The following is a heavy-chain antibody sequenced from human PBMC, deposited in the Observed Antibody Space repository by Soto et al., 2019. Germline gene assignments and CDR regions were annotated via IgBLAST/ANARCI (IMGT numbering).Heavy chain of an antibody. CDR3: AHRRLLLWVGESRYACDI. Sequence: QITLKESGPTLVKPTQTLTLTCTFSGFSLSTSGVGVGWIRQPPGKALEWLALIYWDDDKRYSPSLKSRLTITKDTSKNQVVLTMTNMDPLDTATYDCAHRRLLLWVGESRYACDIWGQGTMVTVSS. CDR1: GFSLSTSGVG. V-gene: IGHV2-5*02. J-gene: IGHJ3*02. CDR2: IYWDDDK. D-gene: IGHD3-10*01.